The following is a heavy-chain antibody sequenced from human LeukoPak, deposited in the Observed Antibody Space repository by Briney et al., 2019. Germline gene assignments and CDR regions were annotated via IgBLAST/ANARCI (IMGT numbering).Heavy chain of an antibody. CDR1: GGSISSYY. CDR2: IYYSGST. J-gene: IGHJ4*02. V-gene: IGHV4-59*01. D-gene: IGHD6-13*01. CDR3: ARGPFWYSSSFPPLYFDY. Sequence: PSETLSLTCTVSGGSISSYYWSWIRQPPGKGLEWIGYIYYSGSTNYNPFLKSRVTISVDTSKNQFSLKLSSVTAADTAVYYCARGPFWYSSSFPPLYFDYWGQGTLVTVSS.